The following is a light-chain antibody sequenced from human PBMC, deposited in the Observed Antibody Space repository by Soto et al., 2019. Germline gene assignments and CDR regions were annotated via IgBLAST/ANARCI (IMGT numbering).Light chain of an antibody. CDR1: QSVNSNY. CDR2: GAS. Sequence: EIVLTQSPGTLSLSPGDRATLSCRASQSVNSNYLAWYQRKPGQAPRLLIYGASNRATDIPYRFSASGSGTHFTLTITRLEAEDFAVYYCQQYDNTPPTFGQGTNVEVK. J-gene: IGKJ1*01. V-gene: IGKV3-20*01. CDR3: QQYDNTPPT.